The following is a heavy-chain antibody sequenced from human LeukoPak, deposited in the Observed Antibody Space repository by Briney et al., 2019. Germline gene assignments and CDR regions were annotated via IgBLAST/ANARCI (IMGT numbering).Heavy chain of an antibody. CDR1: GGSISSSIYY. CDR3: ARLADCSSTSCYDH. CDR2: IYYSGST. D-gene: IGHD2-2*01. J-gene: IGHJ4*02. Sequence: PSETLSLTCTVSGGSISSSIYYWGWIRQPPGKGLEWIGSIYYSGSTYYNPSLKSRAIISVDTSKNQFSLKLKSVTAADMAVYYCARLADCSSTSCYDHWGQGTLDTVSS. V-gene: IGHV4-39*01.